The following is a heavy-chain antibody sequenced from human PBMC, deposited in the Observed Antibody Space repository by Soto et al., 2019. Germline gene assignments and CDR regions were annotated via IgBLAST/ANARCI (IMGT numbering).Heavy chain of an antibody. D-gene: IGHD2-2*01. J-gene: IGHJ6*02. Sequence: PSQTLSLTCAISGDSVSSNSAAWNWIRQSPSRGLEWLGRTYYRSKWYNDYAVSVKSRITINPDTSKNQFSLQLNSVTPEDTAVYYCARDFIVLVPAAKGVDYYYYGMDVWGQGTTVTVSS. CDR1: GDSVSSNSAA. V-gene: IGHV6-1*01. CDR2: TYYRSKWYN. CDR3: ARDFIVLVPAAKGVDYYYYGMDV.